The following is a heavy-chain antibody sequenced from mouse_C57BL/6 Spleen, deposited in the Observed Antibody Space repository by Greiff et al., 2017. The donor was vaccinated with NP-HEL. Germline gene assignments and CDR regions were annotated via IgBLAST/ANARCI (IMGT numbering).Heavy chain of an antibody. CDR1: GYSITSGYY. D-gene: IGHD1-1*01. CDR3: ARVYHDGYFDV. V-gene: IGHV3-6*01. CDR2: ISYDGSN. J-gene: IGHJ1*03. Sequence: VQLKESGPGLVKPSQSLSLTCSVTGYSITSGYYWNWIRQFPGNKLEWMGYISYDGSNNYNPSLKNRISITRDTSKNQFFLKLNSVTTEDTATYYCARVYHDGYFDVWGTGTTVTVSS.